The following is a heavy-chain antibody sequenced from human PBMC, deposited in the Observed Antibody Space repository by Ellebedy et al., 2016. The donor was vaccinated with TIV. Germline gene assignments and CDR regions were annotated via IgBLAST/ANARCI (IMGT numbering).Heavy chain of an antibody. J-gene: IGHJ3*02. CDR2: ISYDGNVK. CDR3: ATEAGASRLVGGAFDM. CDR1: GFTFSDYA. D-gene: IGHD6-25*01. Sequence: GESLKISCEASGFTFSDYAMTWVRQAPGKGLEWVAVISYDGNVKYYADSVKGRFTISRDNSKDTLYLQMNSLRVEDTAVYYCATEAGASRLVGGAFDMWGQGTMVTVSS. V-gene: IGHV3-30*04.